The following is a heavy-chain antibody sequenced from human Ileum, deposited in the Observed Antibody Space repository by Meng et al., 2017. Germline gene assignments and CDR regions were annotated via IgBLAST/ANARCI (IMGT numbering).Heavy chain of an antibody. CDR1: GYSISSGYY. Sequence: GPLRLSCAVSGYSISSGYYWGWIRQPPGKGLEWIGSIYHSGSTYYNPSLKSRVTISVDTSKNQFSLKLSSVTAADTAVYYCARVNGDLSFDYWGQGTLVTVSS. CDR2: IYHSGST. CDR3: ARVNGDLSFDY. V-gene: IGHV4-38-2*01. J-gene: IGHJ4*02. D-gene: IGHD4-17*01.